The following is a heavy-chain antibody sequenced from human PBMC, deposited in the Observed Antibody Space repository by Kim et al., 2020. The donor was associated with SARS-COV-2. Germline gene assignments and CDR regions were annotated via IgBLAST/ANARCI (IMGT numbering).Heavy chain of an antibody. CDR2: IRAGAETT. CDR1: GFTLTNNA. CDR3: AKDGGGSGWPVLDY. V-gene: IGHV3-23*01. Sequence: GGSLRLSCAASGFTLTNNAMSWVRQPLGRGLEWVSTIRAGAETTYYANSVNGRFTISRDSSTHTLDLQLDSLRADDTAIYYCAKDGGGSGWPVLDYWGQG. J-gene: IGHJ4*02. D-gene: IGHD6-19*01.